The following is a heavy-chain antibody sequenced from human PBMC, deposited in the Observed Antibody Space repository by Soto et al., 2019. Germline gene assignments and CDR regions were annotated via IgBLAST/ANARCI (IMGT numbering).Heavy chain of an antibody. J-gene: IGHJ4*02. CDR2: ISSRSSI. CDR1: GFTFNSYA. Sequence: GGSLRLSCAASGFTFNSYAMNWVRQAPGKGLEWVSYISSRSSIYYADSVKGRFTISRDNAKNSLYLQMNSLRAEDTAVYYCARDLNLGSFDYWGQGTLVTVSS. CDR3: ARDLNLGSFDY. V-gene: IGHV3-48*01.